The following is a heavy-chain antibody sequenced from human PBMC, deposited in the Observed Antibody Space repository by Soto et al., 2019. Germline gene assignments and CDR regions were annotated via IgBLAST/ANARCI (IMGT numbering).Heavy chain of an antibody. CDR2: ISYDGGNK. J-gene: IGHJ4*02. D-gene: IGHD1-7*01. V-gene: IGHV3-30*18. CDR3: AKERRRNSFYRFFDY. CDR1: GFTFSSYG. Sequence: GGSLRLSCAASGFTFSSYGMHWVRQAPGKGLEWVAVISYDGGNKYYADSVKGRFTISRDNSKNTLYLQMNSLRAEDTAVYYCAKERRRNSFYRFFDYWGQGTLVTVSS.